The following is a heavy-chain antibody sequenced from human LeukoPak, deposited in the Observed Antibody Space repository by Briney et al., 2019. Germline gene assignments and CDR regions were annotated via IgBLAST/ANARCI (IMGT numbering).Heavy chain of an antibody. J-gene: IGHJ4*02. Sequence: ASVKVSCKDSGYTFTSYGISWVRQAPGQGLEWMGWISAYNGNTNYAQKLQGRVTMTTDTSTSTAYMELRSPRSDDTAVYYCATLYDSSGYYDPYFDYWGQGTLVTVSS. CDR3: ATLYDSSGYYDPYFDY. D-gene: IGHD3-22*01. CDR2: ISAYNGNT. CDR1: GYTFTSYG. V-gene: IGHV1-18*01.